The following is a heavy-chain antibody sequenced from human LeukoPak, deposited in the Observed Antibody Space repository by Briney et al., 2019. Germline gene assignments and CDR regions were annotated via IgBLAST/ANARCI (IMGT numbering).Heavy chain of an antibody. CDR3: ARSLIERVVINYYYYYYMDV. Sequence: SETLSLTCTVSGYSISSGYYWGWIRQPPGKGLEWIGSIYYSGSTYYNPSLKSRVTISVDTSKNQFSLKLSSVTAADTAVYYCARSLIERVVINYYYYYYMDVWGKGTTVTVSS. CDR1: GYSISSGYY. J-gene: IGHJ6*03. V-gene: IGHV4-38-2*02. D-gene: IGHD3-3*01. CDR2: IYYSGST.